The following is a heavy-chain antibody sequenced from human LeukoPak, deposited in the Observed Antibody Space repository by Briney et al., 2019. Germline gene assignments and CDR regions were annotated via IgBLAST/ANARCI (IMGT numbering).Heavy chain of an antibody. D-gene: IGHD3-10*01. V-gene: IGHV3-74*01. CDR2: ITSDGSST. J-gene: IGHJ5*02. CDR1: GFTFSSYW. Sequence: GGSLRLSCAASGFTFSSYWMHWVRQAPGKGLVWVSRITSDGSSTSYADSVKGRFTISRDNAKNTLYLQMNSLRAEDTAVYYCARDMVRGFDPWGQGTLVTVSS. CDR3: ARDMVRGFDP.